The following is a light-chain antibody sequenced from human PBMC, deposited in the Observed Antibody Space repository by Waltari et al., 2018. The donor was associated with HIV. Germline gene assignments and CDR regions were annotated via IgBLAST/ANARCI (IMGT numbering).Light chain of an antibody. CDR3: TSYAGSSTFVV. CDR1: SSDVGGSNY. CDR2: EVT. V-gene: IGLV2-8*01. Sequence: QSALTQPPSAYGSPGQSVTISCTGTSSDVGGSNYVPWYQQYPGKAPKLMIYEVTTRPSGVPDRFSGSKSDNTASLTVSGLQAEDEANYYCTSYAGSSTFVVFGGGTKLTVL. J-gene: IGLJ2*01.